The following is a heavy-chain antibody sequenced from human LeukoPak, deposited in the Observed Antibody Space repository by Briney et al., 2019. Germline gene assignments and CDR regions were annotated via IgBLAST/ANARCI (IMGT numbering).Heavy chain of an antibody. V-gene: IGHV3-23*01. Sequence: AGRSLRNSFAASGFTVSDQYMSWIRQAQGKGLEWVSTISGSGANTYYADSVRGRFTISRDNSKNTLYLHMNSLRAEDTAVYYCAKERAGYTNPYYFDYWGQGTLVTVSS. J-gene: IGHJ4*02. D-gene: IGHD3-16*02. CDR2: ISGSGANT. CDR3: AKERAGYTNPYYFDY. CDR1: GFTVSDQY.